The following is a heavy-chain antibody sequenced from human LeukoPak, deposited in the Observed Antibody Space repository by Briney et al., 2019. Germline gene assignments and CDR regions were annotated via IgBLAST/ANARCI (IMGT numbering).Heavy chain of an antibody. Sequence: GGSLRLSCAASGFTFSSYAMSWVRQAPGKGLEWVSGISGSGGSTFYAASVKGRFTISRDNSKNTLYLQMNSLRAEDTAVYYCAKAAYSNNWYFFDYWGQATLVTVSS. J-gene: IGHJ4*02. D-gene: IGHD1-20*01. CDR2: ISGSGGST. V-gene: IGHV3-23*01. CDR1: GFTFSSYA. CDR3: AKAAYSNNWYFFDY.